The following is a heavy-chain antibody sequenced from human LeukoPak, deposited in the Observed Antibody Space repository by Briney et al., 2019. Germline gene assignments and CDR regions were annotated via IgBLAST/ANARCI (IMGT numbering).Heavy chain of an antibody. CDR2: ISADNGNT. V-gene: IGHV1-18*01. Sequence: PGASVKVSCKASGYTFSSYGISWVRQAPGQGLEWMGWISADNGNTNYVQKFQGRVTMTTDTSTSTAYMELRSLRSDDTAVYYCARALYHTFDYWGQGTLVTVSS. J-gene: IGHJ4*02. CDR1: GYTFSSYG. D-gene: IGHD2-2*01. CDR3: ARALYHTFDY.